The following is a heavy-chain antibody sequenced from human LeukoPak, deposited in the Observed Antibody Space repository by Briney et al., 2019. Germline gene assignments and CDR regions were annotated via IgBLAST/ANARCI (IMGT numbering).Heavy chain of an antibody. J-gene: IGHJ6*02. D-gene: IGHD2-2*01. CDR2: IKQDGGEK. CDR1: EFTFSSYW. Sequence: GGSLRLSCAASEFTFSSYWMSWVRQAPGKGLEWVANIKQDGGEKYYLDSVKGRFTVSRDNAKNSLYLQMNSLRAEDTAVYYCARPASQFYYYHMDVWGQGTTVTVSS. V-gene: IGHV3-7*03. CDR3: ARPASQFYYYHMDV.